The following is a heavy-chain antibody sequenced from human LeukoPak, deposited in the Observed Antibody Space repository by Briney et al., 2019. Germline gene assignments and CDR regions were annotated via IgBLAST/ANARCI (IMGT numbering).Heavy chain of an antibody. Sequence: GGSLRLSCAASGFTFSSYEMNWVRQAPGKGLEWVSYISSSGSTIYYADSVKGRFTISRDNAKNSLYLQMNSLRAEDTAVYYCAREVSGSSRPGRYYYYMDVWGKGTTVTVSS. D-gene: IGHD1-26*01. CDR3: AREVSGSSRPGRYYYYMDV. CDR2: ISSSGSTI. CDR1: GFTFSSYE. V-gene: IGHV3-48*03. J-gene: IGHJ6*03.